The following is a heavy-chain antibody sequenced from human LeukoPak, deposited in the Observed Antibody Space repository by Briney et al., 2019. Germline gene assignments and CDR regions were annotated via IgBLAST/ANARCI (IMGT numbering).Heavy chain of an antibody. Sequence: KASETLSLTCTVSGDSMSGSNYHWGWIRQPPGKGLEWLGTVHHTGRAFYNPSLRGRTTVSVDTSKNQFSLKLTSVTAADTAVYYCAREPDAWGQGTLVTVSS. J-gene: IGHJ5*02. CDR2: VHHTGRA. CDR1: GDSMSGSNYH. CDR3: AREPDA. V-gene: IGHV4-39*07.